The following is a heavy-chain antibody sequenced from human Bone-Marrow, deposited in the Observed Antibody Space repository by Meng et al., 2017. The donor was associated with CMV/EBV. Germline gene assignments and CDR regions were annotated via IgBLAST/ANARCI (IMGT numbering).Heavy chain of an antibody. D-gene: IGHD3-3*01. V-gene: IGHV1-3*02. Sequence: ASVKVSCKASGYTFTSYAMHWVRQAPGQRLEWMGWSNAGNGNTKYSQEFQGRVTTTRDTSASTAYMELSSLRSEDMAVYYCARGTFWVTIFGVVIKNGMDVWGQGTTVTVSS. J-gene: IGHJ6*02. CDR1: GYTFTSYA. CDR2: SNAGNGNT. CDR3: ARGTFWVTIFGVVIKNGMDV.